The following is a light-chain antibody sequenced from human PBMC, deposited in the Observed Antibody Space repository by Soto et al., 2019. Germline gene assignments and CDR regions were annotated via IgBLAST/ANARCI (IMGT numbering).Light chain of an antibody. CDR1: QSVDYGY. V-gene: IGKV3-20*01. CDR3: HQYGTSPTWM. Sequence: EMVLTQSPDTLSLSPVERATLSCRASQSVDYGYLAWYQQRPGQPPRLLIYGASYRATGIPDRFSGSGSGTDFTLTINRLEPDDFAVYYCHQYGTSPTWMFGQGTKVDIK. J-gene: IGKJ1*01. CDR2: GAS.